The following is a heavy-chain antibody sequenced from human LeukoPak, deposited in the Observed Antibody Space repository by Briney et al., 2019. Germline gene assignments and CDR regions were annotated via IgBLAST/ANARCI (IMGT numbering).Heavy chain of an antibody. CDR3: ARLNKGSITMVRGVIFANQYFVYCYYMDV. D-gene: IGHD3-10*01. CDR1: GGSISSSSYY. CDR2: IYYSGST. Sequence: SSETLSLTCTVSGGSISSSSYYWGWIRQPPGKGLEWIGSIYYSGSTNYNPSLKSRVTISVDTSKNQFSLKLSSVTAADTAVYYCARLNKGSITMVRGVIFANQYFVYCYYMDVWGKGTTVTISS. V-gene: IGHV4-39*07. J-gene: IGHJ6*03.